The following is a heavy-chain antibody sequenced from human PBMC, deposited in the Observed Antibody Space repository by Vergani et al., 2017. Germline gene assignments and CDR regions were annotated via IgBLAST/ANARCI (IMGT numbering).Heavy chain of an antibody. J-gene: IGHJ2*01. CDR2: IHHSGSS. CDR1: GYSINSGYY. D-gene: IGHD3-22*01. Sequence: QVQLQESGPGLVKPSETLSLTCGVSGYSINSGYYWAWIRQPPGKGLEWIGTIHHSGSSYHNPSLKSRVTISLETSKNHFSLKLTSVTAADTAVYYCARQPYYHDTSGFFFDLWGRGTLVTVSS. V-gene: IGHV4-38-2*01. CDR3: ARQPYYHDTSGFFFDL.